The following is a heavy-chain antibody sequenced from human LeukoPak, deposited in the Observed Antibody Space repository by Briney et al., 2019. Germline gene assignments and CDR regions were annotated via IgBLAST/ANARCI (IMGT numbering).Heavy chain of an antibody. CDR1: GGSISSYY. Sequence: AETLSLTCTVSGGSISSYYWSWIRQPPGKGLEWIGYIYYSGSTIYNPSPQSRLTISVDTSKDQFSLKLKSVTAADTAVYYCARGYCSSTICFPYFRHWGQGTLVTVSS. CDR3: ARGYCSSTICFPYFRH. J-gene: IGHJ1*01. D-gene: IGHD2-2*01. CDR2: IYYSGST. V-gene: IGHV4-59*01.